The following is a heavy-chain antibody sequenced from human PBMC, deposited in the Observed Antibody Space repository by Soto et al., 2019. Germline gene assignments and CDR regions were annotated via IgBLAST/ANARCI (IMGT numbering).Heavy chain of an antibody. D-gene: IGHD3-9*01. CDR3: ARTRGGTYYDILTGQRNAFDI. CDR1: GYTFTSYG. CDR2: ISAYNGNT. Sequence: QVQLVQSGAEVKKPGASVKVSCKASGYTFTSYGISWVRQAPGQGLEWMGWISAYNGNTNYAQKLQGRVTMTTDTSTSTAYMELRSLRSDDTAVYYCARTRGGTYYDILTGQRNAFDIWGQGTMVTVSS. J-gene: IGHJ3*02. V-gene: IGHV1-18*04.